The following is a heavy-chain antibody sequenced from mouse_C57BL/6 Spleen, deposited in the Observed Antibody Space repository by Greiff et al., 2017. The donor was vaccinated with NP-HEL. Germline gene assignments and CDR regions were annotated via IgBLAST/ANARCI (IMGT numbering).Heavy chain of an antibody. CDR3: ARDDGPWFAY. J-gene: IGHJ3*01. CDR2: ISDGGSYT. D-gene: IGHD1-1*01. V-gene: IGHV5-4*01. CDR1: GFTFSSYA. Sequence: EVKVVESGGGLVKPGGSLKLSCAASGFTFSSYAMSWVRQTPEKRLEWVATISDGGSYTYYPDNVKGRFTISRDTAKNTLYLQMSHLKSEDTAMYYCARDDGPWFAYWGQGTLVTVSA.